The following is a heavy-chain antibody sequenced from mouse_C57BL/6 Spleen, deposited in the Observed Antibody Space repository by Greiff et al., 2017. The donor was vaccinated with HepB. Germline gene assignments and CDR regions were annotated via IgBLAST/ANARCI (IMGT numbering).Heavy chain of an antibody. V-gene: IGHV1-66*01. CDR2: IYPGSGNT. CDR3: ASPPYSSYYFDY. Sequence: VKLKESGPELVKPGASVKISCKASGYSFTSYYIHWVKQRPGQGLEWIGWIYPGSGNTKYNEKFKGKATLTADTSSSTAYMQLSSLTSEDSAVYYCASPPYSSYYFDYWGQGTTLTVSS. CDR1: GYSFTSYY. J-gene: IGHJ2*01. D-gene: IGHD2-10*01.